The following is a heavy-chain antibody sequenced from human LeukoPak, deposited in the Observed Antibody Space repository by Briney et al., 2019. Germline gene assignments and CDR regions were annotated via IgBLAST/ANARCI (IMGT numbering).Heavy chain of an antibody. V-gene: IGHV3-23*01. Sequence: GGSLRLSCAASGFTFSSYAMSWVRQPPGKGLEWVSAISGSGGSTYYADSVKGRFTISRDNSKTTLYLQMNGLRAEDTAVYYCAKEEERGVVLEHNHDYWGQGTLVTVAS. CDR2: ISGSGGST. CDR3: AKEEERGVVLEHNHDY. J-gene: IGHJ4*02. CDR1: GFTFSSYA. D-gene: IGHD2-15*01.